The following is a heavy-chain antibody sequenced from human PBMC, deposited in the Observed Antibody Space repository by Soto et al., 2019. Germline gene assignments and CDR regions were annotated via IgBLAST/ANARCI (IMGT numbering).Heavy chain of an antibody. J-gene: IGHJ4*02. V-gene: IGHV1-69*13. Sequence: XSVKVSCKASGGTFSRNTISWVRQAPGQGLEWMGGIMPIFGSANYAQKFQGRVTITADENTRTVYMELSRLRSEDTAVYYCARQFDSDTTGYYYAYWGQGTLVTVSS. CDR2: IMPIFGSA. D-gene: IGHD3-22*01. CDR1: GGTFSRNT. CDR3: ARQFDSDTTGYYYAY.